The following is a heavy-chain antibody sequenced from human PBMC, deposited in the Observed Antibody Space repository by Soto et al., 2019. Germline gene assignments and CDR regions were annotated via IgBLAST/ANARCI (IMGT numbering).Heavy chain of an antibody. D-gene: IGHD7-27*01. CDR3: ARGPSGDKVDY. J-gene: IGHJ4*02. V-gene: IGHV4-30-4*01. Sequence: QVQLQESGPGLVKPSQTLSLTCLVSGGSISNVNDCWSWIRQRPDKGLEWFGHIYSGGSIYNNPSLTSRVTISVDTSKNQFSLQLSSVSAADTAVYYCARGPSGDKVDYWGQGTLVTVSS. CDR2: IYSGGSI. CDR1: GGSISNVNDC.